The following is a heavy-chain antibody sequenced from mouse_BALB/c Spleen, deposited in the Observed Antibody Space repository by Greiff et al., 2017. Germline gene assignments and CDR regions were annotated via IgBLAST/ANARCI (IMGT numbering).Heavy chain of an antibody. CDR1: GFNIKDYY. V-gene: IGHV14-4*02. J-gene: IGHJ2*01. CDR3: KRYYGSSYGDHFDY. CDR2: IDPENGDT. Sequence: VQLKESGAELVRSGASVKLSCTASGFNIKDYYMHWVKQRPEQGLEWIGWIDPENGDTEYAPKFQGKATMTADTSSNTAYLQLSSLTSEDTAVYYCKRYYGSSYGDHFDYGGQGTTLTVSS. D-gene: IGHD1-1*01.